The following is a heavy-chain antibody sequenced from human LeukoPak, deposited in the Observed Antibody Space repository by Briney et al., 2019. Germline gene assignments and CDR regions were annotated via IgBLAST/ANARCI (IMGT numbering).Heavy chain of an antibody. V-gene: IGHV4-34*01. J-gene: IGHJ4*02. CDR3: AIAVAGTMEFY. CDR2: INHSGST. Sequence: PSETLSLTCAVYGGSFSGYYWSWIRQPPGKGLEWIGEINHSGSTNYNPSLKSRVTISVDKSKNQFSLKLSSVTAADTAVYYCAIAVAGTMEFYWGQGTLVTVSS. CDR1: GGSFSGYY. D-gene: IGHD6-19*01.